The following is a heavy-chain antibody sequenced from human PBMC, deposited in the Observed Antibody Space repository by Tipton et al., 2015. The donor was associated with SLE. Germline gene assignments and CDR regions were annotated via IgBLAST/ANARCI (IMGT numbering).Heavy chain of an antibody. V-gene: IGHV4-34*01. CDR1: GGPLSICY. CDR2: INHSGST. D-gene: IGHD6-19*01. Sequence: TLSLTCAVYGGPLSICYYSWIRQPPGKGLEWIGEINHSGSTNYNPSLKSRVTISVDTSKNEFSLKLNSVTAADTAVYYCARVHNSGWAADYWGQGTLVTVSS. J-gene: IGHJ4*02. CDR3: ARVHNSGWAADY.